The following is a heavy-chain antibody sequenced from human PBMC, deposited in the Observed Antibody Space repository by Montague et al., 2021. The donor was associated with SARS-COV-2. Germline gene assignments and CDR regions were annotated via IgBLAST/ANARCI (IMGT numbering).Heavy chain of an antibody. J-gene: IGHJ5*02. D-gene: IGHD3-10*01. CDR3: ARTYYYGSEVWFDA. CDR2: IYHSGST. CDR1: GGSFSSYY. V-gene: IGHV4-59*08. Sequence: SETLSLTCTVSGGSFSSYYWSWIRQPPGKGLEWIGYIYHSGSTNYNPSLKSRVTISVDTSKNQFSLKLSSVTAADTAVYYCARTYYYGSEVWFDAWGQGTLVTVSS.